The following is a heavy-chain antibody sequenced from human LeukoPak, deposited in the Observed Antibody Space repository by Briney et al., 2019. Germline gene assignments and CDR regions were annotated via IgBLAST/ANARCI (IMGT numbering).Heavy chain of an antibody. Sequence: ETLSLTCTVSGYSISSGYYWGWIRQPPGKGLEWVANIKEDGSEKYYEDSVKGRFTISRDNTKNLLYLEMNRLRAEDTAVYYCARYRLVWLPAPVFDYWGQGTLVTVSS. CDR2: IKEDGSEK. D-gene: IGHD6-19*01. CDR3: ARYRLVWLPAPVFDY. V-gene: IGHV3-7*01. J-gene: IGHJ4*02. CDR1: GYSISSGYY.